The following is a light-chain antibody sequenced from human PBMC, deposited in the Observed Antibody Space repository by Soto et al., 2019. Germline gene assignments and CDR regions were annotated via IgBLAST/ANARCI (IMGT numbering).Light chain of an antibody. CDR1: QSISSW. CDR2: KAS. CDR3: QQYNSYPS. Sequence: DIQMTQSPSTLSASVGDRVTITCRASQSISSWLAWYQQQPGKAPKLLIYKASSLESGVPSRFSGSGSGTEFTLTSSSLQPDDFATYYCQQYNSYPSFGGGTKVEIK. V-gene: IGKV1-5*03. J-gene: IGKJ4*01.